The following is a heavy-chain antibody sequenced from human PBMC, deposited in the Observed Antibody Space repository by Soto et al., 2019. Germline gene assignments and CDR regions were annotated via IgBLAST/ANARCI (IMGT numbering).Heavy chain of an antibody. Sequence: ASAKVYSKASGYTFTGYYMHLVRQAPGQGLEWMGWINPNSGGTTYAQKFQGWVTMTRDTSISTAYMELSRLRSDDTPVYYCARDLRPRGGYYYGMDVWGQGTTVTVSS. V-gene: IGHV1-2*04. CDR1: GYTFTGYY. CDR2: INPNSGGT. J-gene: IGHJ6*02. CDR3: ARDLRPRGGYYYGMDV. D-gene: IGHD4-17*01.